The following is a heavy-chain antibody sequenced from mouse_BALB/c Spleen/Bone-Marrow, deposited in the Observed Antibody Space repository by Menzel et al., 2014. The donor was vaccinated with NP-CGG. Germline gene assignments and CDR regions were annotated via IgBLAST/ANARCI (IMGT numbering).Heavy chain of an antibody. CDR3: ANLGRYAMDY. CDR1: GYTFTDYY. D-gene: IGHD3-1*01. V-gene: IGHV1-84*02. CDR2: IYPGSGST. J-gene: IGHJ4*01. Sequence: QVQLQQPGPELVKPGASVKISCKASGYTFTDYYINWVKQKPGQGLEWIGWIYPGSGSTEYNEKFKGKATLTVDTSSSTAYMQLSSLTSEDTAVYFCANLGRYAMDYWGQGTSVTVSS.